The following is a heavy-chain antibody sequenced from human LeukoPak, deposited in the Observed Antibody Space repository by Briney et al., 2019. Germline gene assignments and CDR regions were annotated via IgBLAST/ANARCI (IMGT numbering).Heavy chain of an antibody. Sequence: SVKVSCKPSGGTFSRYVISWVRQAPGQGLEWMGRITPSVGIPNYAQKSQGRVTITADKSTSIVYMELSSLRTDDTAVYWCARVPEYRSSRAYHYFGMDVWGQGTTVIVSS. CDR3: ARVPEYRSSRAYHYFGMDV. J-gene: IGHJ6*02. V-gene: IGHV1-69*04. CDR2: ITPSVGIP. D-gene: IGHD6-13*01. CDR1: GGTFSRYV.